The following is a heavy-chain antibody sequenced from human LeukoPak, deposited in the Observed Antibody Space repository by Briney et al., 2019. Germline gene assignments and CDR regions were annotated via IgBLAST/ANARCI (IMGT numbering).Heavy chain of an antibody. CDR1: GYTFTGYY. V-gene: IGHV1-2*02. Sequence: ASVKVSCKASGYTFTGYYMHWVRQAPGQGLEWMGWINPNSGGTNYAQKFQGRVTMTRDTSISTAYMELGRLRSDDTAVYYCASWGHTTYYYYMDVWGKGTTVTVSS. D-gene: IGHD7-27*01. CDR3: ASWGHTTYYYYMDV. J-gene: IGHJ6*03. CDR2: INPNSGGT.